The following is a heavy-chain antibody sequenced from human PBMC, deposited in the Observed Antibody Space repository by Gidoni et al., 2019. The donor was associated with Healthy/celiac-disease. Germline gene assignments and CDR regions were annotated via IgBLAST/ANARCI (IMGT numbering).Heavy chain of an antibody. D-gene: IGHD6-13*01. Sequence: EVQLVESGGGLVQPGRSLRLSCAASGFTFDDYAMHWVRQAPGKGLEWVSGISWNSGSIGYADSVKGRFTISRDNAKNSLYLQMNSLRAEDTALYYCAKDWAAAGTSFDYWGQGTLVTVSS. CDR2: ISWNSGSI. CDR3: AKDWAAAGTSFDY. CDR1: GFTFDDYA. V-gene: IGHV3-9*01. J-gene: IGHJ4*02.